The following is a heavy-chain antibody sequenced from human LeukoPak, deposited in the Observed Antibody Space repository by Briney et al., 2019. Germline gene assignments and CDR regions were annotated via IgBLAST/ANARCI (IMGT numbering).Heavy chain of an antibody. CDR1: GFTFNNYG. J-gene: IGHJ4*02. Sequence: GGSLRLSCAASGFTFNNYGMHWVRQAPGKGLEWVAFIRYDGSNKYYADPVKGRFTISRDNSKNTLYLQMNSLRAEDTAVYYCAKFTGSYWAFDYWGQGTLVTVSS. CDR3: AKFTGSYWAFDY. V-gene: IGHV3-30*02. D-gene: IGHD1-26*01. CDR2: IRYDGSNK.